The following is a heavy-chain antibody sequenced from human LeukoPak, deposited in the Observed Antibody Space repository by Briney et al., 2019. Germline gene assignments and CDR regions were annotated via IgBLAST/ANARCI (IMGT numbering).Heavy chain of an antibody. CDR2: ISPTSSTI. D-gene: IGHD4-11*01. CDR1: GFPFSTYS. J-gene: IGHJ6*03. CDR3: AKGNSNTYPLYYYYMDV. V-gene: IGHV3-48*04. Sequence: GSLRLSCAASGFPFSTYSVNWVRQAPGKGLEWVSYISPTSSTIYYADSVKGRFTISRDNAKNSLYLQMNSLRAEDTAVYYCAKGNSNTYPLYYYYMDVWGKGTTVTVSS.